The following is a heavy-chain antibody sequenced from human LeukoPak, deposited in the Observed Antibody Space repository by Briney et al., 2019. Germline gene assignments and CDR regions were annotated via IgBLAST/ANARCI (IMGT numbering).Heavy chain of an antibody. CDR1: GYTFTDYY. CDR3: ARSHSSGWCDY. J-gene: IGHJ4*02. Sequence: ASVKVSCKASGYTFTDYYIHWVRQAPGQGLEWMGWINPNSGGTNSAQKFQGRITMTRDTAISTVYMELSSLRCEDTAVYYCARSHSSGWCDYWGQGTLVTVSS. CDR2: INPNSGGT. D-gene: IGHD6-19*01. V-gene: IGHV1-2*02.